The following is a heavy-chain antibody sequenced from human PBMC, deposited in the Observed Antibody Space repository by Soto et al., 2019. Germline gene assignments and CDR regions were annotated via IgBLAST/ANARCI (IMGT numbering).Heavy chain of an antibody. V-gene: IGHV5-51*01. Sequence: PGESLKISCKGSGYSFTSYWIGWVRQMPGKGLEWMGIIYPGDSDTRYSPSFQGQVTISADKSISTAYLQWSSLKASDTAMYYCALNYYDSSGPIGAFDIWGQGTMVTVSS. D-gene: IGHD3-22*01. CDR2: IYPGDSDT. J-gene: IGHJ3*02. CDR3: ALNYYDSSGPIGAFDI. CDR1: GYSFTSYW.